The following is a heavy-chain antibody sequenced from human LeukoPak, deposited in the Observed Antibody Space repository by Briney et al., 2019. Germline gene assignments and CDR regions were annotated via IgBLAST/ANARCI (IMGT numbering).Heavy chain of an antibody. V-gene: IGHV1-24*01. CDR1: GYPLTELT. CDR2: FAPEDGET. D-gene: IGHD3-10*01. J-gene: IGHJ4*02. CDR3: ATELYGSGSLRYFHY. Sequence: ASVNLSCKLSGYPLTELTTHSGRPTPQKRLERMGGFAPEDGETIYAQNFQGRVTMPEDTSTDTAYMELSSLRSEHTAVYFCATELYGSGSLRYFHYWGQGPLATVSS.